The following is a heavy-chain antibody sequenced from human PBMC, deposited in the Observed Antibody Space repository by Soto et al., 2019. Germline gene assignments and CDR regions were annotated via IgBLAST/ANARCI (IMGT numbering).Heavy chain of an antibody. J-gene: IGHJ4*02. D-gene: IGHD4-17*01. CDR3: ATRMTTAPY. V-gene: IGHV3-66*01. Sequence: EVRLVQSGGGLVQPGGSLRLSCAASLFIVSDNCMSWVRQAPGKGLEWVSLIYSGGGTDYAESVKGRFTISRDNSKNTLYLQMNSLKAEDTGIYYCATRMTTAPYWGQGTVVTVSS. CDR2: IYSGGGT. CDR1: LFIVSDNC.